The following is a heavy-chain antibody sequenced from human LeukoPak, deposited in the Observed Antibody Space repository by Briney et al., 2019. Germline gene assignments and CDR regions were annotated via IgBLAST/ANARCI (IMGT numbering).Heavy chain of an antibody. CDR2: TNSDGSST. V-gene: IGHV3-74*01. CDR1: GFTFSSYW. CDR3: AKAADWLAADYIDY. Sequence: GGSLRLSCAASGFTFSSYWMHWVRHAPGKGLVWVSRTNSDGSSTRYADFVKGRFTISRDNARNTLDLQMSSLRVEDTAVYYCAKAADWLAADYIDYWGQGTLVTVSS. D-gene: IGHD3-9*01. J-gene: IGHJ4*02.